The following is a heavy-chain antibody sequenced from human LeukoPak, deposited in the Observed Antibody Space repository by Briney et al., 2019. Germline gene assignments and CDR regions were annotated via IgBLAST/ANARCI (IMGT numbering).Heavy chain of an antibody. D-gene: IGHD2-15*01. CDR2: IKQDGSDK. J-gene: IGHJ4*02. CDR1: GFTFSSYW. CDR3: LASTRSHRFDY. Sequence: GGSLRLSCAASGFTFSSYWMCWVRQAPGKGLEWVAIIKQDGSDKYYVDSVEGRFIISRDNAKNSLYLQMNSLRAEDTAVYYCLASTRSHRFDYWGQGTLVTVSS. V-gene: IGHV3-7*01.